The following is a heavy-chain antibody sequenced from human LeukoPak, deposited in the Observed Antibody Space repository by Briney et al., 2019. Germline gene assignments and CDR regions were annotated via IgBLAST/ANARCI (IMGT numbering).Heavy chain of an antibody. CDR1: GYTFTSYD. CDR2: MNPNSGNT. J-gene: IGHJ4*02. D-gene: IGHD6-6*01. V-gene: IGHV1-8*01. Sequence: ASVKVSCKASGYTFTSYDINWVRQATGQGLEWMGRMNPNSGNTGYAQKFQGRVTMTRNTSISTAYMELSSLRSEDTAVYYCARGVIEGAALDYWGQGTLVTVSS. CDR3: ARGVIEGAALDY.